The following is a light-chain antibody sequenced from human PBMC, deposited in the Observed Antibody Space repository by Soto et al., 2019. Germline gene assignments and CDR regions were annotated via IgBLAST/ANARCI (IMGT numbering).Light chain of an antibody. CDR1: SSDVGGYNY. CDR2: DVS. V-gene: IGLV2-14*01. J-gene: IGLJ1*01. Sequence: QSVLTQPASVSGSPGQSITISCTGTSSDVGGYNYVSWYQQHPGKAPKVMIYDVSNRPSGVSNRFSGSKSGNTASLNISGLQAEDEVDYYCSSYTASSTLYVFGTGTKVTVL. CDR3: SSYTASSTLYV.